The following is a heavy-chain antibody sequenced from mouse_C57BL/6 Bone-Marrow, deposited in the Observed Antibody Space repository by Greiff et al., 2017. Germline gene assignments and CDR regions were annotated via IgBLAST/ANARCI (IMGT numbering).Heavy chain of an antibody. CDR1: GYTFTDYE. CDR2: MDPETGGT. CDR3: TPSSYDFDY. Sequence: QVQLKESGAELVRPGASVTLSCKASGYTFTDYEMHWVKQTPVHGLEWIGAMDPETGGTAYNQKFKGKAILTADKSSSTAYMELRSLTSEDSAVYYCTPSSYDFDYWGQGTTLTVSS. D-gene: IGHD1-1*01. J-gene: IGHJ2*01. V-gene: IGHV1-15*01.